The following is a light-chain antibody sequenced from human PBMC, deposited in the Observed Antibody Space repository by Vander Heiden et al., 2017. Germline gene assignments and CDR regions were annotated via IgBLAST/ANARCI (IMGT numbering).Light chain of an antibody. V-gene: IGLV1-51*01. CDR1: SSNIGNNY. Sequence: QSVLTQPPSVSAAPGPKVTISCSGSSSNIGNNYVSWYQQLPGTAPKLLIYDNNKRPSGIPDRFSGSKSGTSATLGITGLQTGDEDDYYCGTWDSSLSDVVFGGGTKLTVL. J-gene: IGLJ2*01. CDR2: DNN. CDR3: GTWDSSLSDVV.